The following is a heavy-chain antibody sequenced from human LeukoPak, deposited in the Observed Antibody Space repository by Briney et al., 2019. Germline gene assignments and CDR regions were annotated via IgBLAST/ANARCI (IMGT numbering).Heavy chain of an antibody. CDR3: AKWGDYDILTGYYVPDY. J-gene: IGHJ4*02. CDR1: GFTFTNYA. CDR2: ITGSDGSP. Sequence: GGSLRLSCVASGFTFTNYAMSWVRRAPGKGLEWVSAITGSDGSPYYADSVKGRFTISRDNSKNTLYLQVNSLRAEDTAVYYCAKWGDYDILTGYYVPDYWGQGTLVTVSS. D-gene: IGHD3-9*01. V-gene: IGHV3-23*01.